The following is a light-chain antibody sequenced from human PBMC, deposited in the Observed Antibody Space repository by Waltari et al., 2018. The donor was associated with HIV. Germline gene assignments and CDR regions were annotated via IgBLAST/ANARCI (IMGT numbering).Light chain of an antibody. CDR1: SSNIGRNT. CDR2: SNN. J-gene: IGLJ3*02. V-gene: IGLV1-44*01. CDR3: AAWDDSLNAWV. Sequence: QSVLTQPPSASGTPGQRVTISCSGRSSNIGRNTVNWYQQLPGTAPKRLIYSNNQRPSGVPDRFSGSKSGTSASLAISGLQSEDEADYYCAAWDDSLNAWVFGGGTKLTVL.